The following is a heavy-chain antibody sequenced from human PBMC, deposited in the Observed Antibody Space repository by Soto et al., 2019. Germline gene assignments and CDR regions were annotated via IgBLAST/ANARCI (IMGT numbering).Heavy chain of an antibody. CDR1: GFTFDDYA. V-gene: IGHV3-9*01. CDR3: AKSSGGACCSYYMDV. J-gene: IGHJ6*03. Sequence: EVQLVESGGGLVQPGRSLRLSCAASGFTFDDYAMHWVRQAPGKGLEWVSGINWNSGNIGYEDSVKGRFTISRDNAKNSLYLQMNSLRAEDTALYYCAKSSGGACCSYYMDVWGKGTTVTVSS. CDR2: INWNSGNI. D-gene: IGHD2-21*02.